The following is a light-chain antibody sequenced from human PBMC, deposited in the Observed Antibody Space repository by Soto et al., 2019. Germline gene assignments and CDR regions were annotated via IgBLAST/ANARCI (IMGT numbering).Light chain of an antibody. V-gene: IGKV3-20*01. Sequence: EIVLTQSPGTLSLSPGERATLSCRASQSVSSSYLAWYQQKPGQAPRLLIYGASSRSTGSPERFSGCESGADFTLTISRLEPDDFAEYYCQQYCSSPRFTFGPGNKVDIK. J-gene: IGKJ3*01. CDR1: QSVSSSY. CDR2: GAS. CDR3: QQYCSSPRFT.